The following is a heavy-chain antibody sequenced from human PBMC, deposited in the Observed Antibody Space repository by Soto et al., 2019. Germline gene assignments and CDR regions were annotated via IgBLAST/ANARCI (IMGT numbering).Heavy chain of an antibody. Sequence: GGSLRLSCAASGFTFSSCVMHWVRQAPGKGLEWVALISFDGSNKYYADSVKGRFTISRDNSKNTLYLQMNSLRTEDTAVYYCAKVNIVATIRGFDYWGQGTLVTVSS. CDR1: GFTFSSCV. CDR2: ISFDGSNK. J-gene: IGHJ4*02. CDR3: AKVNIVATIRGFDY. V-gene: IGHV3-30*18. D-gene: IGHD5-12*01.